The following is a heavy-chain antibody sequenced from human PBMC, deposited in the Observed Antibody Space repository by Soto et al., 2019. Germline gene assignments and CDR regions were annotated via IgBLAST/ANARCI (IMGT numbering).Heavy chain of an antibody. D-gene: IGHD1-26*01. CDR1: GFTFSSFG. V-gene: IGHV3-30*03. CDR2: ISYDGSNQ. J-gene: IGHJ4*02. CDR3: ARERRQWAVPTDY. Sequence: QVQLVESGGGVVQPGKSLRLSCAASGFTFSSFGMHWLRQAPGKGLEWVAGISYDGSNQYYGESLKGRITISRDDTKKVLNLVMDSLSPEDTAVYYCARERRQWAVPTDYWGQGTLVTVSS.